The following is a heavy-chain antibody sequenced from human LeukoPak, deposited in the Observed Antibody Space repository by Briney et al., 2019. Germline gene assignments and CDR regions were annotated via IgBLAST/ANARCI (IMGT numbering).Heavy chain of an antibody. D-gene: IGHD1-1*01. CDR2: IYYSGST. Sequence: SETLSLTCTVSGGSISSGGYYWSWIRQHPGKGLEWIGYIYYSGSTYYNPSLKSRVTISVDTSKNQFSLKLSSVTAADTAVYYCARARTTNPLAGRFDPWGQGTLVTVSS. CDR3: ARARTTNPLAGRFDP. J-gene: IGHJ5*02. CDR1: GGSISSGGYY. V-gene: IGHV4-31*03.